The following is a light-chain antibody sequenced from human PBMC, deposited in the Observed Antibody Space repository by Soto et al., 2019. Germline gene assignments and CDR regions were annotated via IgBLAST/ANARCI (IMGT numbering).Light chain of an antibody. V-gene: IGKV1-9*01. CDR2: AAS. Sequence: DMQLTQSPPFMSASVGDRVTITCRASQGIATYLAWYQQKPGKAPKFLIYAASTLQSGVPSRFSGSGSGTEFTLTFSSLQPEDFAAYYCQQLNAFPLTFGGGTKVEIK. CDR3: QQLNAFPLT. CDR1: QGIATY. J-gene: IGKJ4*01.